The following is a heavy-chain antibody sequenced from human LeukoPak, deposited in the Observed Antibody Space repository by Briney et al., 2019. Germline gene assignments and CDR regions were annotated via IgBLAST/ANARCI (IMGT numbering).Heavy chain of an antibody. J-gene: IGHJ4*02. D-gene: IGHD3-22*01. CDR1: GYLISSGYY. CDR3: ARGDYYDNSATDY. CDR2: IYHSGST. V-gene: IGHV4-38-2*01. Sequence: SETLSLTCAVSGYLISSGYYWGWIRQPPGKGLEWIGSIYHSGSTHYNPSLKSRVTVSVDTSKNQFSLKLSSVTAADTAAYYCARGDYYDNSATDYWGQGTLVTVSS.